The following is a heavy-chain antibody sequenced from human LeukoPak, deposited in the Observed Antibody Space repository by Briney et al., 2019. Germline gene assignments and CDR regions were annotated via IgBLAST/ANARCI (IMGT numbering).Heavy chain of an antibody. CDR1: GGSISSGGYS. CDR3: ARVDPGAYYFDY. CDR2: IYHSGST. J-gene: IGHJ4*02. V-gene: IGHV4-30-2*01. Sequence: SETLSLTCAVSGGSISSGGYSWRWIRQPPGKGLEWIGYIYHSGSTYYNPSLKSRVTISVDRSKNQFSLKLSSVTAADTAVYYCARVDPGAYYFDYWGQGTLVTVSS. D-gene: IGHD1-26*01.